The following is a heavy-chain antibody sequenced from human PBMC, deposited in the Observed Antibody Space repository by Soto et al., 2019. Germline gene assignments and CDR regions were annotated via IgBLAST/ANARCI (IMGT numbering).Heavy chain of an antibody. Sequence: GGYLRLSCAATGFTFRNYPMNWVRQAPDRGLEWVALISFDGSNRDYADSVRGRFTVSRDNSKNTLHLQMNSLRPEDTAIYYCAQLLGGSYAFEIWGQGTLVTV. V-gene: IGHV3-30-3*01. J-gene: IGHJ3*02. CDR2: ISFDGSNR. CDR3: AQLLGGSYAFEI. D-gene: IGHD1-26*01. CDR1: GFTFRNYP.